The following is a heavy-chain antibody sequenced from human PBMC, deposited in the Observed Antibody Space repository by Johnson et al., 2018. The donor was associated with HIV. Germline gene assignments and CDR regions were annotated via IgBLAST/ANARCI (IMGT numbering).Heavy chain of an antibody. D-gene: IGHD2/OR15-2a*01. CDR3: AKNSAAFDI. V-gene: IGHV3-30*04. CDR2: LSYDGSNK. Sequence: QMQLVESGGGVVQPGRSLRLSCAASGFTFSSYAMHWVRQAPGEGLEWVAVLSYDGSNKYYAHSVKGRFTISRDNSKNTLYLQMNSLRAEDTAVYYCAKNSAAFDIWGQGTMVTVSS. J-gene: IGHJ3*02. CDR1: GFTFSSYA.